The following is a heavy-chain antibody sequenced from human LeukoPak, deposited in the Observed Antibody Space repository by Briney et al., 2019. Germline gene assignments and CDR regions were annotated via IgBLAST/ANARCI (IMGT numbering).Heavy chain of an antibody. V-gene: IGHV4-39*07. CDR3: ARDRYYSSGWTD. Sequence: SETLSLTCTVSGGSINSSSYDWGWIRQPPGKGLEWIGSIYYSGSTYYNPSLKSRVTISVDTSKNQFSLKLSSVTAADTAVYYCARDRYYSSGWTDWGQGTLVTVSS. J-gene: IGHJ4*02. CDR2: IYYSGST. D-gene: IGHD6-19*01. CDR1: GGSINSSSYD.